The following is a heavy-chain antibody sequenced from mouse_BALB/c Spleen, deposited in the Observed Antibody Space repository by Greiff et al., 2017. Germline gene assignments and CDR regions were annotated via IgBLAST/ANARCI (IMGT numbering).Heavy chain of an antibody. CDR2: ISNGGGST. CDR3: ARLMGAMDY. CDR1: GFTFSSYT. V-gene: IGHV5-12-2*01. Sequence: EVKLMESGGGLVQPGGSLKLSCAASGFTFSSYTMSWVRQTPEKRLEWVAYISNGGGSTYYPDTVKGRFTISRDNAKNTLYLQMSSLKSEDTAMYYCARLMGAMDYWGQGTSVTVSS. D-gene: IGHD1-1*02. J-gene: IGHJ4*01.